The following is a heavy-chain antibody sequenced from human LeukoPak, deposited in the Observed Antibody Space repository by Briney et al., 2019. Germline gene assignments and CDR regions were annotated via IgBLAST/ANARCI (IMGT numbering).Heavy chain of an antibody. CDR2: IGGSGGTT. J-gene: IGHJ4*02. D-gene: IGHD6-19*01. V-gene: IGHV3-23*01. Sequence: AGGSLRLSCAGSGFTFRSYAMSWVRQSPGKGLEWVSAIGGSGGTTYYADSVKGRFTISRDNSKNTVYLQMNSLRVEDTAVYYCATEGGAAVAPQYFHYWGQGTLVTVSS. CDR1: GFTFRSYA. CDR3: ATEGGAAVAPQYFHY.